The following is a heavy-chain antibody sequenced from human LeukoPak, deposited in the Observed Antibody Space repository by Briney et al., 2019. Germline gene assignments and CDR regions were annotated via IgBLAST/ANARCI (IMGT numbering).Heavy chain of an antibody. CDR3: ARANMVRGVGSFFDRNWFDP. V-gene: IGHV3-30*04. Sequence: SLRLSCAASGFTFSSYAMHWVRQAPGKGLEWVAVISYDGSNKYYADSVKGRFTISRDNSKNTLYLQMNSLRADDTAVYYCARANMVRGVGSFFDRNWFDPWGQGTLVTVSS. D-gene: IGHD3-10*01. J-gene: IGHJ5*02. CDR1: GFTFSSYA. CDR2: ISYDGSNK.